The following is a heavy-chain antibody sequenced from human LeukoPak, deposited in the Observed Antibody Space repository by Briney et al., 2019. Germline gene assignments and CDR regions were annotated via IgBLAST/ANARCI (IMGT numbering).Heavy chain of an antibody. Sequence: SEALSLTCTVSGGSISTYYWSWVRQPPGKGLEWIGRFYVSGSIDYNPSLKSRITISVDKSKNQFSLKLTSVTAADTAVYYCARQVGLGTPASGSLEAFDYWGQGTLVTVSS. D-gene: IGHD1-1*01. V-gene: IGHV4-4*07. CDR3: ARQVGLGTPASGSLEAFDY. J-gene: IGHJ4*02. CDR2: FYVSGSI. CDR1: GGSISTYY.